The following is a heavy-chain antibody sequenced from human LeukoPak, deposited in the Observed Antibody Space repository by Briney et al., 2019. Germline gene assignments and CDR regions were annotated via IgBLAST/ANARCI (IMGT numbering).Heavy chain of an antibody. CDR1: GFTFSSYW. J-gene: IGHJ4*02. V-gene: IGHV3-74*01. CDR2: INSDGSST. Sequence: GGSLRLSCAASGFTFSSYWMHWVRQAPGKRLVWVSRINSDGSSTSYADSVKGRFTISRDNAKNTLYLQMNSLRAEDTAVYYCARTRYRGNYYFDYCGQGNLVTVSS. D-gene: IGHD4-23*01. CDR3: ARTRYRGNYYFDY.